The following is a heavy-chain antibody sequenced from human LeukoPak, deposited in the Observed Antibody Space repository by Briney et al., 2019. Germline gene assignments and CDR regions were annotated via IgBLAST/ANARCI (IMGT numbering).Heavy chain of an antibody. J-gene: IGHJ4*02. CDR3: ARDDTAMAPFDY. V-gene: IGHV3-21*01. D-gene: IGHD5-18*01. CDR1: GFTFSSYS. CDR2: ISSSSSYI. Sequence: GGSLRLSCAASGFTFSSYSMNWVRQAPGKGLEWVSSISSSSSYIYYADSAKGRFTISRDNAKNSLYLQMNSLRAEDTAVYYCARDDTAMAPFDYWGQGTLVTVSS.